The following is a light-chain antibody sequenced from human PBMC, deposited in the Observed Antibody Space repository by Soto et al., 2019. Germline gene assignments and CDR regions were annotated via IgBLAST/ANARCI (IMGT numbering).Light chain of an antibody. Sequence: QPVLTQSPSASASLGASVKLTCTLSSGHSSYAIAWHQQQPEKGPRYLMKLSSDSSHSKGDGIPDRFSGSSSGAERYLTISSLQSEDEADYYCQTWDTGARVVFGGGTQLTVL. CDR3: QTWDTGARVV. V-gene: IGLV4-69*01. J-gene: IGLJ2*01. CDR1: SGHSSYA. CDR2: LSSDSSH.